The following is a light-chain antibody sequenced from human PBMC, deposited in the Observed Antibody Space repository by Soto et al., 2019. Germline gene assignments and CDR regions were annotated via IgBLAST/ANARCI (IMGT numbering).Light chain of an antibody. CDR1: SSDFGNYDY. CDR3: CSYAGSYIQYV. CDR2: DVS. J-gene: IGLJ1*01. V-gene: IGLV2-11*01. Sequence: QSALTQPRSVSGSPGQSVTLSCTGTSSDFGNYDYVSWYQQHPGMAPKLMIYDVSKRPSGVPDRFSGSKSGNTASLTISGLQAEDEADYFCCSYAGSYIQYVFGTGTKVTVL.